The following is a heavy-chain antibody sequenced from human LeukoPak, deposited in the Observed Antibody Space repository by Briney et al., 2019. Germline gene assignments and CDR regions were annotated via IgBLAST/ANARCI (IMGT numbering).Heavy chain of an antibody. CDR3: ALFWSGVTYNWFDP. J-gene: IGHJ5*02. D-gene: IGHD3-3*01. CDR1: GYTFTGYY. V-gene: IGHV1-8*02. CDR2: MNPNSGNT. Sequence: ASVKVSCKASGYTFTGYYMHWVRQAPGQGLEWMGWMNPNSGNTGYAQKFQGRVTMTRNTSISTAYMGLSSLRSEDTAVYYCALFWSGVTYNWFDPWGQGTLVTVSS.